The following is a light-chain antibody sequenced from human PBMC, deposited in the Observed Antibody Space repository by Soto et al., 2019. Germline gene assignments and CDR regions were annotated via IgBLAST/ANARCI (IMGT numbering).Light chain of an antibody. V-gene: IGLV2-23*02. CDR2: EAN. Sequence: QSALTQPASVSGSPGQSITISCTGTSSDVGGYNLVSWYQQHPGKAPKLIIYEANKRPSGVSDRFSASRSGNTASLTISSLHPEDEAAYSCCSFASGATFVFGGGTKLTVL. CDR1: SSDVGGYNL. CDR3: CSFASGATFV. J-gene: IGLJ3*02.